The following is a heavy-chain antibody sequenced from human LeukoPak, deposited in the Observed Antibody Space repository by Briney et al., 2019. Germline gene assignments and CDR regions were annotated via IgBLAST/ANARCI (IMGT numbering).Heavy chain of an antibody. CDR3: VRDLGGRSGH. CDR1: GFTFSSNW. CDR2: INEDGSTT. D-gene: IGHD1-26*01. V-gene: IGHV3-74*01. J-gene: IGHJ4*02. Sequence: GGSLRLSCAASGFTFSSNWMHWVRQAPGKGLVWVSRINEDGSTTNYADSVKGRFTISRDNAKNTLYLQMNSLRAEDTAVYYCVRDLGGRSGHWGQGTLVTVSS.